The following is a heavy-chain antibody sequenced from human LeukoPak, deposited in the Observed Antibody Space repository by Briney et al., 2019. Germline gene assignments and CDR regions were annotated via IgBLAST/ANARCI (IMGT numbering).Heavy chain of an antibody. Sequence: PGGSLRLSCAASGFTFSSYAMSWVRQAPGKGLEWVANIKQDGSEKYYVDSVKGRFTISRDNAKNSLYLQMNSLRAEDTAVYYCARAVSLWFGEPQGVDYWGQGTLVTVSS. CDR1: GFTFSSYA. CDR2: IKQDGSEK. J-gene: IGHJ4*02. V-gene: IGHV3-7*01. D-gene: IGHD3-10*01. CDR3: ARAVSLWFGEPQGVDY.